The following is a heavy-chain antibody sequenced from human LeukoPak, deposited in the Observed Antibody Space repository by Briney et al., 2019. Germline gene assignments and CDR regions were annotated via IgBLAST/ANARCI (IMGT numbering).Heavy chain of an antibody. CDR2: IYQSGDT. CDR3: ARLIAADPQLDC. CDR1: GGSISNYY. J-gene: IGHJ4*02. D-gene: IGHD6-13*01. V-gene: IGHV4-59*12. Sequence: SETLSLTCTVSGGSISNYYWSWIRQPPGKGLEWIGYIYQSGDTYSNPSLKSRATVSMDRSRNQFSLNLSSVTAADTAVYYCARLIAADPQLDCWGQGTLVTVSS.